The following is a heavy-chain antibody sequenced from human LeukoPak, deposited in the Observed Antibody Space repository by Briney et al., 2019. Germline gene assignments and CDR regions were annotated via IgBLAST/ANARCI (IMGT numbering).Heavy chain of an antibody. J-gene: IGHJ4*02. CDR2: ISGSGGST. Sequence: GGSLRLSCAASGFTFSSYAMSWVRQAPGKGLEWVSAISGSGGSTYYADSVKGRFTISRDNSKNTLYLQMNSLRAEDTAVYYCVKVRGSNWNPFEYWGQGTLVTVSS. D-gene: IGHD1-20*01. V-gene: IGHV3-23*01. CDR1: GFTFSSYA. CDR3: VKVRGSNWNPFEY.